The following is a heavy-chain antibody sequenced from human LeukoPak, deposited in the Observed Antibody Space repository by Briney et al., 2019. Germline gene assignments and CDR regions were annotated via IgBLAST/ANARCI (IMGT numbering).Heavy chain of an antibody. Sequence: PGGSLRLSCAAPGFTFSSYSMNWVRQAPGKGLEWVSSISSSSSYIYYADSVKGRFTISRDNAKNSLYLQMNSLRAEDTAVYYCARDRVSGFGPDYWGQGTLVTVSS. V-gene: IGHV3-21*01. D-gene: IGHD3-10*01. CDR3: ARDRVSGFGPDY. CDR2: ISSSSSYI. J-gene: IGHJ4*02. CDR1: GFTFSSYS.